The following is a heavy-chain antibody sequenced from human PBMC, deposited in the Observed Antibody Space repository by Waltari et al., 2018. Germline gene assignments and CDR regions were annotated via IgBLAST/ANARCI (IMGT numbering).Heavy chain of an antibody. CDR2: IYYSGST. CDR3: ARDRSATVTIKTYGMDV. CDR1: GGSISSYY. J-gene: IGHJ6*02. Sequence: QVQLQESGPGLVKPSETLSLTCTVSGGSISSYYWSWIRQPPGKGLEWIGYIYYSGSTNYNPSLKSQVTISVDTSKNQFSLKLSSVTAADTAVYYCARDRSATVTIKTYGMDVWGQGTTVTVSS. D-gene: IGHD4-17*01. V-gene: IGHV4-59*01.